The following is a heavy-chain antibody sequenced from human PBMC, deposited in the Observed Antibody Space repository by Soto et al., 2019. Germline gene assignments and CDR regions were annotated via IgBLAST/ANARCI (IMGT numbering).Heavy chain of an antibody. CDR3: ARESGYTYPTLDY. CDR2: IWYDGSNK. CDR1: GFTFSSYG. D-gene: IGHD5-18*01. Sequence: QVQLVESGGGVVQPGRSLRLSCAASGFTFSSYGIHWVRQAPGKGLEWVAVIWYDGSNKYYADSVKGRFTISRDNSKNTLFLQMNSLRAEDTAVYYCARESGYTYPTLDYWGQGTLVTVSS. J-gene: IGHJ4*02. V-gene: IGHV3-33*01.